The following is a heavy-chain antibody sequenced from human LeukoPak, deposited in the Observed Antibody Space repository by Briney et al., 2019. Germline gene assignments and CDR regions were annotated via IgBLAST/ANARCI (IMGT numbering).Heavy chain of an antibody. J-gene: IGHJ5*02. D-gene: IGHD3-16*02. CDR3: ARDHREFGGVIATDHNWFDP. CDR2: INPNSGGT. CDR1: GYTFTGYY. Sequence: ASVKVSCKASGYTFTGYYMHWVRQAPGQGLEWMGWINPNSGGTNYAQKFQGRVTMTRDTYISTAYMELTRLRSDDTAVYYCARDHREFGGVIATDHNWFDPWGQGTLVTVSS. V-gene: IGHV1-2*02.